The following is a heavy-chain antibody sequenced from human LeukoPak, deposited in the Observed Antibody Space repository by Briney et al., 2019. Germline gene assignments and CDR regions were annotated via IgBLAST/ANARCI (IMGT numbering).Heavy chain of an antibody. CDR1: GLTFNNYW. Sequence: GGSLRLSCAASGLTFNNYWMHWVRQAAGKGLVWVSLIRTDGLETSYADSVKGRFTVSRDNAKNTLYLQMNSLRAEDTAVYYCARVMSGYYVVLDVWGQGTMVTVSS. CDR2: IRTDGLET. CDR3: ARVMSGYYVVLDV. J-gene: IGHJ3*01. V-gene: IGHV3-74*01. D-gene: IGHD3-3*01.